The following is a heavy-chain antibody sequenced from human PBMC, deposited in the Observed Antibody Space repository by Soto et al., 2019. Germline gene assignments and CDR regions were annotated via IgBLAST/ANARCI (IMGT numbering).Heavy chain of an antibody. J-gene: IGHJ4*02. CDR3: ARYSYNSGPQGY. CDR1: GFTFSSHW. CDR2: IKQDGSER. V-gene: IGHV3-7*03. D-gene: IGHD5-18*01. Sequence: PGGSLRLSCAASGFTFSSHWMSWVRQAPGKGLEWVANIKQDGSERHYVDSVKGRLTISRDNAKNSLFLQMNSLGAEDTAVYYCARYSYNSGPQGYWGQGTLVTVSS.